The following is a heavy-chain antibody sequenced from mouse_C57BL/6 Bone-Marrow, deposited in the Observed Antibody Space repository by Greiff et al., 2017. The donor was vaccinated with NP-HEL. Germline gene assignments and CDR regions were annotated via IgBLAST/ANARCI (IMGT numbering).Heavy chain of an antibody. J-gene: IGHJ2*01. D-gene: IGHD3-2*02. CDR3: ARSGSGPYYFDY. CDR1: GYAFSSSW. Sequence: VKLVESGPELVKPGASVKISCKASGYAFSSSWMNWVKQRPGKGLEWIGRIYPGDGDTNYNGKFKGKATLTADKSSSTAYMQLSSLTSEDSAVYFCARSGSGPYYFDYWGQGTTLTVSS. V-gene: IGHV1-82*01. CDR2: IYPGDGDT.